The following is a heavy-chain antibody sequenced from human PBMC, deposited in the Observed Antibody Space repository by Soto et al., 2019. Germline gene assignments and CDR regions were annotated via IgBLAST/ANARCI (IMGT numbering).Heavy chain of an antibody. CDR3: AGYRREAVAGYTLDN. J-gene: IGHJ4*02. Sequence: PAQALSVSCIVSAGSTSTNCWNWIRHPAGKGLELIGYVYNSGGTNYNPSLKSRVTISGDTSKSQFSLKVNSMTAADTAVYYCAGYRREAVAGYTLDNWGQGILVTVSS. CDR1: AGSTSTNC. CDR2: VYNSGGT. D-gene: IGHD6-13*01. V-gene: IGHV4-59*01.